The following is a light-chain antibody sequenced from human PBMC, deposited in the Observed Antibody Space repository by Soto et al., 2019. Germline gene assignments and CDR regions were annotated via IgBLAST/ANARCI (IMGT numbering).Light chain of an antibody. Sequence: DIKMTQSPSSLSAFIGDRVTITCRASQGIRGWLAWYQLKPGKAPKSLIYATSTLQDGVPSRFSGNGSETEFTLTSSSLQSEDIATYYCQQYNNSPLTFGGGTKVDIK. CDR2: ATS. V-gene: IGKV1D-16*01. CDR1: QGIRGW. CDR3: QQYNNSPLT. J-gene: IGKJ4*01.